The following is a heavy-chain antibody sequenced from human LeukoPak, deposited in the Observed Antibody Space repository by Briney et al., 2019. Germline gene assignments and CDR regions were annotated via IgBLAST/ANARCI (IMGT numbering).Heavy chain of an antibody. D-gene: IGHD6-13*01. V-gene: IGHV1-18*04. CDR3: AGGGYSSSWYFDY. CDR1: GYTFTGYY. J-gene: IGHJ4*02. Sequence: ASVKVSCKASGYTFTGYYMHWVRQAPGQGLEWMGWISAYNSNTNYAQKLQGRVTMTTDTSTSTAYMELRSLRSDDTAVYYCAGGGYSSSWYFDYWGQGTLVTVSS. CDR2: ISAYNSNT.